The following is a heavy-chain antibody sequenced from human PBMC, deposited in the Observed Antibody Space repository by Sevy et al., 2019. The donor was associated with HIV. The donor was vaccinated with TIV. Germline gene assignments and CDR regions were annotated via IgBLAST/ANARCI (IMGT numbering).Heavy chain of an antibody. J-gene: IGHJ4*02. CDR3: AGGFWSGFDY. V-gene: IGHV3-23*01. D-gene: IGHD3-3*01. CDR1: GFIFNSYA. Sequence: GSLRLSCAASGFIFNSYAMSWVRQAPGKGLEWVSTISGHGGSTYYADSVKGRFTISRDNSKNTLDLQMNSLGAEDTAVYYCAGGFWSGFDYWGQGSLVTVSS. CDR2: ISGHGGST.